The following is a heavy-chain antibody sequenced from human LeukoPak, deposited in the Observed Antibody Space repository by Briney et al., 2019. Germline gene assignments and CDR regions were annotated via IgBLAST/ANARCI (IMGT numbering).Heavy chain of an antibody. D-gene: IGHD2-2*02. J-gene: IGHJ4*02. CDR2: IKRDGSEK. CDR1: GFTFSTYW. CDR3: ARVYTGNRWHFDY. V-gene: IGHV3-7*03. Sequence: GSLRLSCAASGFTFSTYWMSWVRQAPGKGLECVANIKRDGSEKYYVDSVKGRFTIFRDDAKSSLYLQMNSLRAEDTAVYFCARVYTGNRWHFDYWGQGTLVTVSS.